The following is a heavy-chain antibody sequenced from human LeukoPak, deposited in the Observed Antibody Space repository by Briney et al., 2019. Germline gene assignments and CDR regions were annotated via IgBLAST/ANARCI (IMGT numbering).Heavy chain of an antibody. CDR1: GYTFTGYY. CDR2: INPNSGGT. V-gene: IGHV1-2*04. D-gene: IGHD5-18*01. CDR3: ARATRGYSYGYDY. J-gene: IGHJ4*02. Sequence: ASVKVSCTASGYTFTGYYMQWVRQAPGQGLEWMGWINPNSGGTNYAQKFQGWVTMTRDTSISTAYMELSRLRSDDTAVYYCARATRGYSYGYDYWGQGTLVTVSS.